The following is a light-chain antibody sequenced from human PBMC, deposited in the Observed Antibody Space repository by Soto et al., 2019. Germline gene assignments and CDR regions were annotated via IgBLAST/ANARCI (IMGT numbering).Light chain of an antibody. CDR2: AAS. Sequence: DIQMTQSPSSVPASVGDRVTITCRASQGISSWLAWYQQKPGKAPKLLIYAASSLQSGIQSRCSRRGCGTRCTLTINSPRPEDFATYNCQQANSFPLTFGGVNKVEIK. V-gene: IGKV1-12*01. CDR3: QQANSFPLT. J-gene: IGKJ4*01. CDR1: QGISSW.